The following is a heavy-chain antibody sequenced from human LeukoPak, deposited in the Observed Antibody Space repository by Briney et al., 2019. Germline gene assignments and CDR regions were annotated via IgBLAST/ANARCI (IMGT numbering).Heavy chain of an antibody. CDR3: ARGNYNIKKYQLLFHWFDP. Sequence: GGSLRLSCAASGFTFSSYAMHWVRQAPGKGLEWVAVISYDGSNKYYADSVKGRFTISRDNSKNTLYLQMNSLRAEDTAVYYCARGNYNIKKYQLLFHWFDPWGQGTLVTVSS. V-gene: IGHV3-30*01. CDR2: ISYDGSNK. CDR1: GFTFSSYA. D-gene: IGHD2-2*01. J-gene: IGHJ5*02.